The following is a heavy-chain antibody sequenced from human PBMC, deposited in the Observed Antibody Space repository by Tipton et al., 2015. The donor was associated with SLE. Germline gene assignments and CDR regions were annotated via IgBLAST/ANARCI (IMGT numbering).Heavy chain of an antibody. CDR1: GGSISGYY. Sequence: TLSLTCTVSGGSISGYYWSWIRQPPGKGLGWIGYIYYTGSTKKPSLKSRVTISVDTSKNQFSLKLSSVTAADTAVYYCARAGGYYDFLYGMDVWGQGTTVTVSS. D-gene: IGHD3-3*01. J-gene: IGHJ6*02. CDR3: ARAGGYYDFLYGMDV. CDR2: IYYTGST. V-gene: IGHV4-59*01.